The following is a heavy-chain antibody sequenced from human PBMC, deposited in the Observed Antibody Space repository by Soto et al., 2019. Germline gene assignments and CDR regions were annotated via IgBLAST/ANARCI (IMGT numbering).Heavy chain of an antibody. CDR3: ASFCEDWYFAL. V-gene: IGHV3-21*01. Sequence: EVQLVESGGGLVKPGGSLRLSCAASGFTFSHYAMNWVRQAPGKGLEWVASITGSGSYIYYADSVKGRFTISRDNAENSLDLQMYSLTVEDTAVYYCASFCEDWYFALWGRGTLVTVSS. J-gene: IGHJ2*01. CDR2: ITGSGSYI. CDR1: GFTFSHYA.